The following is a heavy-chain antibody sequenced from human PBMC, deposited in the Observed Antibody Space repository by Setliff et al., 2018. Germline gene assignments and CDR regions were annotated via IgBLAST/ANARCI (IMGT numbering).Heavy chain of an antibody. J-gene: IGHJ4*02. V-gene: IGHV4-59*08. CDR1: GGSLSADYY. CDR2: IYYSGST. CDR3: ARHTIAMSTIISYFDY. Sequence: SETLSLTCTVSGGSLSADYYWSWIRQPPGKGLEWIGYIYYSGSTNYNPSLKSRVTISVDTSKNQFSLKLSSVTAADTAVYYCARHTIAMSTIISYFDYWGQGTLVTVSS. D-gene: IGHD3-10*01.